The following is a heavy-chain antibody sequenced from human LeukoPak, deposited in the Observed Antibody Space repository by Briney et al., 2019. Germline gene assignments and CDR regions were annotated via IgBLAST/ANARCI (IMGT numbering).Heavy chain of an antibody. CDR1: GFSFSSYG. D-gene: IGHD4-17*01. Sequence: GGSLRLSCAASGFSFSSYGMDWVRQAPGKGLEWVAFIRYDGNNKDYADSVKSRFTISRDNSMNTLYLQMNSLRVEDTAVYYCAKGYGDLVAFDIWGQGTMVTVSS. CDR2: IRYDGNNK. CDR3: AKGYGDLVAFDI. V-gene: IGHV3-30*02. J-gene: IGHJ3*02.